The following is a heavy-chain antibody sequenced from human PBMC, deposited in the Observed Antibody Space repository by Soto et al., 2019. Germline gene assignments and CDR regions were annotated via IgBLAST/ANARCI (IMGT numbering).Heavy chain of an antibody. CDR1: GGTFSSYA. V-gene: IGHV1-69*13. CDR2: IIPIFGTA. CDR3: VRDNPPYYYDSSGPLDY. J-gene: IGHJ4*02. D-gene: IGHD3-22*01. Sequence: SVKVSCKASGGTFSSYAISWVRQAPGQGLEWMGGIIPIFGTANYAQKFQGRVTITADESTSTAYMELSSLRSEDTAVYYCVRDNPPYYYDSSGPLDYWGQGTLVTVSS.